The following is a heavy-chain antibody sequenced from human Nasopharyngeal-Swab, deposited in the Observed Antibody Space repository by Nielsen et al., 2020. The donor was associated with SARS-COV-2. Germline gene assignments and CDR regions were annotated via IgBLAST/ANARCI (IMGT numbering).Heavy chain of an antibody. CDR3: ASLAGTMVRGVIPHRYYYYGMDV. J-gene: IGHJ6*02. Sequence: SETLSLTCTVSGGSISSYYWSWIRQPPGKGLEWIGYIYYSGSTNYHPSLKSRVTLSVNTSKNQFSLKLSSVTAADTAVYYCASLAGTMVRGVIPHRYYYYGMDVWGQGTTVTVSS. CDR1: GGSISSYY. V-gene: IGHV4-59*01. CDR2: IYYSGST. D-gene: IGHD3-10*01.